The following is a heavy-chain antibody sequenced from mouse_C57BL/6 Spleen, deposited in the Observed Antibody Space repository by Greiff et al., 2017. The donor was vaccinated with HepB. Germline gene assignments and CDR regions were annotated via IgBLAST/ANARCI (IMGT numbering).Heavy chain of an antibody. Sequence: DVQLQESGAELVRPGASVKLSCTASGFNIKDDYMHWVKQRPEQGLEWIGWIDPENGDTEYASKFQGKATITADTSSNTAYLQLSSLTSEDTAVYYCTTFYYYGSRYYFDYWGQGTTLTVSS. CDR3: TTFYYYGSRYYFDY. CDR1: GFNIKDDY. J-gene: IGHJ2*01. CDR2: IDPENGDT. D-gene: IGHD1-1*01. V-gene: IGHV14-4*01.